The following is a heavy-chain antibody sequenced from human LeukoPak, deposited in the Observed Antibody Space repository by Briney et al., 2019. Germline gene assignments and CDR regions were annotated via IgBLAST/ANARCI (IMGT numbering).Heavy chain of an antibody. J-gene: IGHJ5*02. CDR2: ISNSSSYK. Sequence: PGGSLRLSCAASGFTFSSYSLNRVRQAPGKGLEWVSSISNSSSYKYYADSVKGRFTISRDNAKNSLYLQMNSLRAEDTAVYYCARAPYYGSGSEGWFDPWGQGTLVTVSS. CDR1: GFTFSSYS. D-gene: IGHD3-10*01. CDR3: ARAPYYGSGSEGWFDP. V-gene: IGHV3-21*01.